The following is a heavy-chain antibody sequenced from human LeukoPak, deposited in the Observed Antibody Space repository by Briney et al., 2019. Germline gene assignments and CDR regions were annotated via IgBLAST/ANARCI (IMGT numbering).Heavy chain of an antibody. CDR3: ARLVSTFDP. J-gene: IGHJ5*02. CDR1: GGSFSGYY. V-gene: IGHV4-34*01. CDR2: TNHSGST. Sequence: SETLSLTCAVYGGSFSGYYWSWIRQPPGKGLEWIGETNHSGSTNYNPSLKSRVTISVDTSKNQFSLKLSSVTAADTAVYYCARLVSTFDPWGQGTLVTVSS.